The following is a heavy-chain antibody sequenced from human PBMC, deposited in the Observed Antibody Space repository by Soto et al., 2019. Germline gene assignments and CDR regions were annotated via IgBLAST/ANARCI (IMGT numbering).Heavy chain of an antibody. D-gene: IGHD6-19*01. J-gene: IGHJ5*02. CDR3: ARDLKQWLVRGDWFDP. Sequence: PSETLSLTCTVSGGSISSYYWSWIRQPAGKGLEWIGRIYTSGSTNYNPSLKSRVTMSVDKSKNQFSPKLSSVTAADTAVYYCARDLKQWLVRGDWFDPWGQGTLVTVSS. V-gene: IGHV4-4*07. CDR1: GGSISSYY. CDR2: IYTSGST.